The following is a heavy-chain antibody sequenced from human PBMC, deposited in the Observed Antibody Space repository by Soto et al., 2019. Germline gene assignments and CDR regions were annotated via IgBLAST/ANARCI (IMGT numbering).Heavy chain of an antibody. Sequence: GGSLRLSCAASGFTFSSYAMSWVRQAPGKGLEWVSAISGSGGSTYYADSVKGRFTISRDNSKNTLYLQMNSLRAEDTAVYYCAKAGSTGTGYYNGAFDIWGQGTMVTVSS. CDR1: GFTFSSYA. D-gene: IGHD3-9*01. V-gene: IGHV3-23*01. CDR2: ISGSGGST. J-gene: IGHJ3*02. CDR3: AKAGSTGTGYYNGAFDI.